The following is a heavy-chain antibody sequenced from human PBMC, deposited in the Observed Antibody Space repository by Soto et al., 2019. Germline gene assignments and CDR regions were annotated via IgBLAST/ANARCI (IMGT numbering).Heavy chain of an antibody. CDR2: IKTDGSSA. CDR3: VRARSYNYGHWDY. Sequence: GGSLRLSCAASGFTFSGYSMHWVRQAPGKGLVWVSRIKTDGSSAYYADSVKGRFTISRDNAKNTLFLQMNSLRAEDTAVYFCVRARSYNYGHWDYWAQGTLVTVSS. D-gene: IGHD1-1*01. CDR1: GFTFSGYS. J-gene: IGHJ4*02. V-gene: IGHV3-74*01.